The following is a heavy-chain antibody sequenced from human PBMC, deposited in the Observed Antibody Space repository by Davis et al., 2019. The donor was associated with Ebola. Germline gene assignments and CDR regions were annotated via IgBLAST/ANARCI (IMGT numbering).Heavy chain of an antibody. CDR2: ISYDGSNK. D-gene: IGHD3-3*01. CDR3: ARDFSYYDFWSGYPPGGFDY. Sequence: GGSLRLSCAASGFTFSSYWMSWVRQAPGKGLEWVAVISYDGSNKYYADSVKGRFTISRDNSKNTLYLQMNSLRAEDTAVYYCARDFSYYDFWSGYPPGGFDYWGQGTLVTVSS. J-gene: IGHJ4*02. CDR1: GFTFSSYW. V-gene: IGHV3-30-3*01.